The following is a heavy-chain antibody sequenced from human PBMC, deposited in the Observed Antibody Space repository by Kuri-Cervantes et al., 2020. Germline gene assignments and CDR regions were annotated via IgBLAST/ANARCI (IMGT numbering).Heavy chain of an antibody. CDR1: GYTFTGYY. CDR3: ARVVPTYYYDSSGYTSHDAFDI. D-gene: IGHD3-22*01. Sequence: ASVKVSCKASGYTFTGYYMNWVRQAPGQGLEWMGWINPNNGGTNYAKKFQGRVTMTRDTSVSTAYMELSSLRSDDTAVYYCARVVPTYYYDSSGYTSHDAFDIWGQGTMVTVSS. CDR2: INPNNGGT. J-gene: IGHJ3*02. V-gene: IGHV1-2*02.